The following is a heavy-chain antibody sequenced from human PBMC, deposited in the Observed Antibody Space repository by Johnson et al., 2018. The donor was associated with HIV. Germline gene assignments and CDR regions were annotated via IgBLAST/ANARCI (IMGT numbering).Heavy chain of an antibody. CDR1: GFTFSSYA. D-gene: IGHD6-19*01. CDR3: ARGIAVSNWVDI. Sequence: EVQLVESGGGLVQPGGSLRLSCAASGFTFSSYAMHWVRQATGKGLEWVSAIGTAGDTSYPGSVKGRFTISRENAKNSLYLQMNSLRAEDTAVYYCARGIAVSNWVDIWGQGTMVTVSS. CDR2: IGTAGDT. V-gene: IGHV3-13*01. J-gene: IGHJ3*02.